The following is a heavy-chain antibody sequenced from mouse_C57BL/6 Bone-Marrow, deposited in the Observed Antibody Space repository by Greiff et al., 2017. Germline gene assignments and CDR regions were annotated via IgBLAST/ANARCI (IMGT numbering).Heavy chain of an antibody. J-gene: IGHJ3*01. CDR2: IDPANGNT. D-gene: IGHD1-1*01. V-gene: IGHV14-3*01. CDR1: GFNIKNTY. Sequence: EVQLQQSVAELVRPGASVKLSCTASGFNIKNTYMHWVKQRPEQGLEWIGRIDPANGNTKYAPKFQGKATITADTSSSTAYLQLSSLTSEDTAIYYCAGNYYGSSYPFAYWGQGTLVTVSA. CDR3: AGNYYGSSYPFAY.